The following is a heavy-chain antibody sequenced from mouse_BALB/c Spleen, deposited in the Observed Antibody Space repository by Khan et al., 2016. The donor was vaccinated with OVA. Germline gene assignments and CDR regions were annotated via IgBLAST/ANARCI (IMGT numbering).Heavy chain of an antibody. J-gene: IGHJ2*01. Sequence: VQLKQSGAELARPGASVKLSCKASGYTFTDYYINWVKQRTGQGLEWIGEIDPANGNTKYDPKFQGKATITADTSSNTAYLQLSSLTSEDTAVYYCARIKKIVATYFDYWGQGTTLTVSS. CDR1: GYTFTDYY. CDR2: IDPANGNT. D-gene: IGHD1-1*01. V-gene: IGHV14-1*02. CDR3: ARIKKIVATYFDY.